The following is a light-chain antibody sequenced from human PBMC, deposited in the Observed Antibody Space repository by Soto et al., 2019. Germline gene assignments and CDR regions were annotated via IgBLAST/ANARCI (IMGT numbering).Light chain of an antibody. CDR2: DVS. CDR1: SIDVGGYNY. CDR3: SSYTGSAALVI. V-gene: IGLV2-14*03. J-gene: IGLJ2*01. Sequence: QSALTQPASVSGSLGQSITISCTGTSIDVGGYNYVSWYQQHPGQAPKLLIYDVSHRPSGISYRFSGSKSGNTASLIISGLRAEDEDDYYCSSYTGSAALVIFGGGTKLTVL.